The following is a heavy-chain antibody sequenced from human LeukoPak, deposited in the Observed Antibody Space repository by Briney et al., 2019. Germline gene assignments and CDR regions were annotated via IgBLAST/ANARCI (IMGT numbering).Heavy chain of an antibody. CDR3: VRASGNWFDP. J-gene: IGHJ5*02. V-gene: IGHV3-11*01. Sequence: PGGCLRLSCVVSGLALSDYFMGWVRQAPGRGREWISYIGTIGGAPYNAEAVKGRVTVSRDNAKNSVFLHLNSLRAEDTARYYCVRASGNWFDPWGQGTRVTVSS. CDR2: IGTIGGAP. D-gene: IGHD3-10*01. CDR1: GLALSDYF.